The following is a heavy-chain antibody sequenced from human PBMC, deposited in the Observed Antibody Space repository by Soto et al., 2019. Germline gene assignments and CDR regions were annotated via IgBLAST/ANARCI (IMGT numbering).Heavy chain of an antibody. D-gene: IGHD3-22*01. V-gene: IGHV4-31*03. CDR2: IYYSGST. J-gene: IGHJ4*02. CDR1: GGSISSGGYY. CDR3: ARERPYYGFDY. Sequence: SETLSLTCTVSGGSISSGGYYWSWIRQHPGKGLEWIGYIYYSGSTYYNPSLKSRVNISVDTSKTQISLKLNSVTSADTAVYFCARERPYYGFDYWGQGTLVTVSS.